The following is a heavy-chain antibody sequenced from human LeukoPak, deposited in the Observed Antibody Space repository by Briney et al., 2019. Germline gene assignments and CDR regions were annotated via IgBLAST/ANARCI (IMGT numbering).Heavy chain of an antibody. CDR2: FDPEDGET. J-gene: IGHJ6*02. CDR3: ATGVTMVRGGAPDYYYYYGMDV. D-gene: IGHD3-10*01. CDR1: GYTLTELS. V-gene: IGHV1-24*01. Sequence: ASVKVSCKVSGYTLTELSMHWVRQAPGKGLEWMGGFDPEDGETIYAQKFQGRVTMTEDTSTDTAYMELSSLRSEDTAVYYCATGVTMVRGGAPDYYYYYGMDVWGQGTTVTVSS.